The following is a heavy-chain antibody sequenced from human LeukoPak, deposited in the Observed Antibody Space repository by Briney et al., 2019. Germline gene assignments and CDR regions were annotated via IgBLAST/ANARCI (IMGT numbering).Heavy chain of an antibody. Sequence: ASVKVSCKASGYTFTGYYMHWVRQAPGQGLEWMGIINPSGGSTSYAQKFQGRVTMTRDMSTSTVYMELSSLRSEDTAVYYCARPLRGGSYRDAFDIWGQGTMVTVSS. CDR3: ARPLRGGSYRDAFDI. V-gene: IGHV1-46*01. CDR1: GYTFTGYY. CDR2: INPSGGST. D-gene: IGHD1-26*01. J-gene: IGHJ3*02.